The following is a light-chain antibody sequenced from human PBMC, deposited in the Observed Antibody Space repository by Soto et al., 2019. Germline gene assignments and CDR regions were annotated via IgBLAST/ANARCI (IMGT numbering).Light chain of an antibody. J-gene: IGKJ4*01. CDR2: DAY. Sequence: IVLTQSPGTLSLSPGDRATLSCRASQSVSTCLAWYQQKPGQAPRLLIYDAYNRAPGIPARFSGSVSGTDFTITVSNLESEDVPVYYCQQCNNWPLTFGGGTKVDIK. CDR1: QSVSTC. CDR3: QQCNNWPLT. V-gene: IGKV3-11*01.